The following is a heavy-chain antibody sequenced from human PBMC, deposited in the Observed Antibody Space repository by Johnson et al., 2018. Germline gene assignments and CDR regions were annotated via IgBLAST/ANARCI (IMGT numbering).Heavy chain of an antibody. D-gene: IGHD1-26*01. CDR3: AGSYRDYYYYGLGG. J-gene: IGHJ6*02. CDR1: GFTFRNYG. CDR2: IYRTDST. V-gene: IGHV3-NL1*01. Sequence: VQLVESGGGVVQPGRSLRLSCAASGFTFRNYGMPWVRQAPGTGLEWVSIIYRTDSTYYADSVKGRFTISRDNSKNTVYLQMNSLRAEDTAVYYCAGSYRDYYYYGLGGWGRGTTVTVSS.